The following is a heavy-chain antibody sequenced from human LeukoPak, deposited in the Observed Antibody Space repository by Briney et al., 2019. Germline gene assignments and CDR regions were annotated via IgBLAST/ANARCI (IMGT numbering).Heavy chain of an antibody. D-gene: IGHD3-22*01. CDR1: VGTYSSYA. CDR2: IIPIFGIA. Sequence: SVKVSCKASVGTYSSYAISWVRQAPGQGLEWMGRIIPIFGIANYAQKFQGRVTITADKSTSTAYMELSSLRSEDTAVYYCARDLAKDYYDSSGYPPDYWGQGTLVTVSS. CDR3: ARDLAKDYYDSSGYPPDY. J-gene: IGHJ4*02. V-gene: IGHV1-69*04.